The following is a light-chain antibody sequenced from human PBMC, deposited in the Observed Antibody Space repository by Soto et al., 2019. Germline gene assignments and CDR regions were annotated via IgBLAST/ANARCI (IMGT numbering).Light chain of an antibody. Sequence: DIQMTQSPSSLSASIGERITITCRASQSISTYLNWYQQKPGKAPRLLIYGASTLQNGVPSRFSGSGSATDYTLTISSLQPEDFATYYCQQSFITPPLTFGGGTKVEMK. CDR3: QQSFITPPLT. J-gene: IGKJ4*01. CDR1: QSISTY. CDR2: GAS. V-gene: IGKV1-39*01.